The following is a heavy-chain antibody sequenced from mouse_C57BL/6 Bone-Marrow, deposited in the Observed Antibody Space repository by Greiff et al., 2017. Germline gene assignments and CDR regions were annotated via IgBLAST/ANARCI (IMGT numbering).Heavy chain of an antibody. CDR2: IYPGNSDT. D-gene: IGHD2-3*01. V-gene: IGHV1-5*01. J-gene: IGHJ2*01. Sequence: VQLQQSGTVLARPGASVKMSCKTSGYTFTSYWMHWVKQRPGQGLEWIGAIYPGNSDTSYNQKFKGKAKLTAVTSASTAYMALSSLTNEDSAVYYCTRLGPLDGYYVGYFDYWGQGTTLTVSS. CDR3: TRLGPLDGYYVGYFDY. CDR1: GYTFTSYW.